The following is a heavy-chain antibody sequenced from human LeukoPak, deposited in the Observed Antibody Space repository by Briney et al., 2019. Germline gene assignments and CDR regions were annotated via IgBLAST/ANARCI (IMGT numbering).Heavy chain of an antibody. CDR2: ISWNSGSI. CDR3: AKDSSSSWRDFDY. J-gene: IGHJ4*02. D-gene: IGHD6-13*01. V-gene: IGHV3-9*01. Sequence: PGGSLRLSCAASGFTFSSYAMHWVRQAPGKGLEWVSGISWNSGSIGYADSVKGRFTISRDNAKNSLYLQMNSLRAEDTALYYCAKDSSSSWRDFDYWGQGTLVTVSS. CDR1: GFTFSSYA.